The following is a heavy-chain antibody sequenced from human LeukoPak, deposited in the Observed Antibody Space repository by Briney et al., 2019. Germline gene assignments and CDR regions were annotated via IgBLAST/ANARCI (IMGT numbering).Heavy chain of an antibody. V-gene: IGHV5-51*01. D-gene: IGHD3-3*01. CDR2: IYPGDSDT. CDR3: ARAYYDFWSGYSHYYYYMDV. Sequence: KPWESLKIFCKGSGYSFTSYWIGWVRQMPGKGLEWMGIIYPGDSDTRYSPSFQGQVTISADKSISTAYLQWSSLKASDTAMYYCARAYYDFWSGYSHYYYYMDVWGKGTTVTVSS. CDR1: GYSFTSYW. J-gene: IGHJ6*03.